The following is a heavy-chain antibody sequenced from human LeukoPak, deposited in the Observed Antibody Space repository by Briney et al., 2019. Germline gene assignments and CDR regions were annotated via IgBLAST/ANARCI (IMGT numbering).Heavy chain of an antibody. CDR2: INHSGST. CDR1: GGSFSGFY. V-gene: IGHV4-34*01. Sequence: SETLSLTCAVSGGSFSGFYWSCVRQPPGMGLEWIGEINHSGSTNYNPSLKSRVTISVDTSKNQLSLKLSSVTAADTAVYYCASVKLVTTNFESWGQGTLVTVSS. D-gene: IGHD5-24*01. CDR3: ASVKLVTTNFES. J-gene: IGHJ4*02.